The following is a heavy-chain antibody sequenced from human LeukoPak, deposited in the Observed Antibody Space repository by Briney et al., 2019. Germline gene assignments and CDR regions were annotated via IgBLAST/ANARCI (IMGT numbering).Heavy chain of an antibody. D-gene: IGHD3-10*01. V-gene: IGHV2-5*01. Sequence: SGPTLAKPTQTLTLTCTFSGFSLSSPGEGVGWIRQPPGKALEWLALVYWSDAKRYRPSLRGRLTIAKDSAKNQVVLKMTKMDPVDTATYYCGQKDAHTTMVPLYWGQGILVTVSS. CDR2: VYWSDAK. J-gene: IGHJ4*02. CDR3: GQKDAHTTMVPLY. CDR1: GFSLSSPGEG.